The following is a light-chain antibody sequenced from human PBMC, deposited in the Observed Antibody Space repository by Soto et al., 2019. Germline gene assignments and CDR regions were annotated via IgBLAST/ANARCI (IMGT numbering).Light chain of an antibody. J-gene: IGKJ5*01. CDR1: QSIRSL. CDR2: DAS. Sequence: DIQMTQSPSTLSASVGDRVTITCRASQSIRSLLAWYQQKPGKAPKVLIYDASSLGSGVPSRFSGSGSGTEFTLTISSLQPDDVATYFCQQYQTYSTFGQGTRLDIK. V-gene: IGKV1-5*01. CDR3: QQYQTYST.